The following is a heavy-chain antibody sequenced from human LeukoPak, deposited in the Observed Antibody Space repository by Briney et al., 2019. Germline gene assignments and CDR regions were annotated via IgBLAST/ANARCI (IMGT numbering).Heavy chain of an antibody. V-gene: IGHV4-34*01. Sequence: SETLSLTCAVYGGSFSGYYGSWIRQPPGKGLEWIGEINHSGSTNYNPSLKSRVTISVDTSKNQFSLKLSSVTAADTAVYYCARDRTWWFDPWGQGTLVTVSS. CDR1: GGSFSGYY. J-gene: IGHJ5*02. CDR2: INHSGST. CDR3: ARDRTWWFDP.